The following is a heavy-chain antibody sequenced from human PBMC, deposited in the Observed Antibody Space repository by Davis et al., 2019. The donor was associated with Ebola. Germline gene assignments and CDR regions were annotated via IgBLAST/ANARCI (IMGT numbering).Heavy chain of an antibody. CDR2: IYYSGST. J-gene: IGHJ3*02. CDR3: ARGPTYYYGSGDAFDI. Sequence: MPSETLSLTCTVSGGSVSSGSYYWSWIRQPPGKGLEWIGYIYYSGSTNYNPSLKSRVTISVDTSKNQFSLKLSSVTAADTAVYYCARGPTYYYGSGDAFDIWGQGTMVTVSS. D-gene: IGHD3-10*01. V-gene: IGHV4-61*01. CDR1: GGSVSSGSYY.